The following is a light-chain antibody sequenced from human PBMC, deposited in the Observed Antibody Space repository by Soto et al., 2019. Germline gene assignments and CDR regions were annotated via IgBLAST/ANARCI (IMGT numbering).Light chain of an antibody. J-gene: IGLJ2*01. Sequence: QSVLTQPASVSATPGEKVTISCSGRGSNIGRNYVSWYRQLPGTAPQLLIYDDNKRHSGVPDRLSGSRYGTSASPAIAGLQPGDEADYYCGTWDESLGAGVFGGGTKLTVL. CDR3: GTWDESLGAGV. V-gene: IGLV1-51*01. CDR1: GSNIGRNY. CDR2: DDN.